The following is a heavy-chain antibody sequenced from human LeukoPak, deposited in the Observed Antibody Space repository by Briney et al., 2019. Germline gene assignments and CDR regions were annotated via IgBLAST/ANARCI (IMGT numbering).Heavy chain of an antibody. Sequence: PGRSLRLSCAASGFTFSSYAMHWVRQAPGKGLEWVAVISYDGSNKYYADSVKGRFTISRDNSKNTLYLQMNSLRTEDTAVYYCARDHWGWGQGTLVTVSS. CDR1: GFTFSSYA. D-gene: IGHD7-27*01. V-gene: IGHV3-30-3*01. CDR3: ARDHWG. CDR2: ISYDGSNK. J-gene: IGHJ4*02.